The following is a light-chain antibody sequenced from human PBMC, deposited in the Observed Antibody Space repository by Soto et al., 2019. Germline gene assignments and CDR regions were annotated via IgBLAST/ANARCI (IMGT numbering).Light chain of an antibody. CDR2: GAS. J-gene: IGKJ3*01. Sequence: EIVVTQSPGTLSLSPGERATLSCRASQSVSSNYLAWYQQKPGQAPRLLIYGASSRATGIPDRFSGSGSGTDFTLTISSLEPEDFAVYYCQQYGSSPLFAFGPGTEVDLK. CDR3: QQYGSSPLFA. CDR1: QSVSSNY. V-gene: IGKV3-20*01.